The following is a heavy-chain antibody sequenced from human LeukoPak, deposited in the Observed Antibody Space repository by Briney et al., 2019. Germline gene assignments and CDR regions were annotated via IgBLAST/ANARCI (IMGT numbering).Heavy chain of an antibody. CDR3: ARVAMGDGYSRSAFDY. Sequence: SETLSLTCAVYGGSFSGYYWSWIRQPPGKGLEWIGEINHSGNTNYNPSLKSRVTISVDTSKNQLSLKVRSVTAADTAVYYCARVAMGDGYSRSAFDYWGQGTLVTVSS. CDR2: INHSGNT. V-gene: IGHV4-34*01. J-gene: IGHJ4*02. CDR1: GGSFSGYY. D-gene: IGHD5-24*01.